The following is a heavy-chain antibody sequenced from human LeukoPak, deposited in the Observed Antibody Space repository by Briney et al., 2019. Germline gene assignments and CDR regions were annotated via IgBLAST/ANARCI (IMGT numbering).Heavy chain of an antibody. CDR3: ARAGLLFYFDY. V-gene: IGHV3-7*01. CDR1: GFTFSSYW. D-gene: IGHD2/OR15-2a*01. J-gene: IGHJ4*02. Sequence: GGSLRLSCAASGFTFSSYWMSWVRQAPGKGLEWVANIKQDGSEKYYVDSVKGRFTISRDNAKESLYLQMNSLRAEDTAIYYCARAGLLFYFDYWGQGALVTVSS. CDR2: IKQDGSEK.